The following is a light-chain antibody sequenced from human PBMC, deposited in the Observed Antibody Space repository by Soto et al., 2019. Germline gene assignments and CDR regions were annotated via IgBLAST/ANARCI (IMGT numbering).Light chain of an antibody. J-gene: IGKJ1*01. CDR3: QHHNSYSQT. CDR2: GAS. V-gene: IGKV1-5*01. CDR1: QSIRHY. Sequence: DIQMTQSPPTLSASVGDRVTITCRASQSIRHYLAWYQQMPGKAPKLLIYGASTLQGGVPSRFSGSGSGTEFTLTISSLQPYDFGTYFCQHHNSYSQTFGQGTKVEIK.